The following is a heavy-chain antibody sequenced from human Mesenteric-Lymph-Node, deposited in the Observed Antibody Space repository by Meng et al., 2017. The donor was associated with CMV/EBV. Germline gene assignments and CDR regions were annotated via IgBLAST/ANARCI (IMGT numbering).Heavy chain of an antibody. CDR2: ISAYNGNT. V-gene: IGHV1-18*01. J-gene: IGHJ3*02. Sequence: ASVKVSCKASGYTFTSYGISWVRQAPGQGLEWMGWISAYNGNTNYAQKFQGRVTMTRDTSISTAYMELSRLRSDDTAVYYCAREGGDYINDAFDIWGQGTMVTVSS. CDR1: GYTFTSYG. CDR3: AREGGDYINDAFDI. D-gene: IGHD2-21*01.